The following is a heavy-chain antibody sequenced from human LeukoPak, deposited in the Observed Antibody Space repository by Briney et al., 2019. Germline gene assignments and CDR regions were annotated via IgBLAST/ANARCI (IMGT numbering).Heavy chain of an antibody. CDR1: GGSFSGYY. J-gene: IGHJ4*02. V-gene: IGHV4-34*01. CDR2: INHSGST. Sequence: SSETLSLTCAVYGGSFSGYYWSWIRQPPGKGLEWIGEINHSGSTNYNPSLKSRVTISVDTSKNQFSLKLSSVTAADTAVYYCARARPKMWYSSSRGSNDYWGQGTLVTVSS. CDR3: ARARPKMWYSSSRGSNDY. D-gene: IGHD6-13*01.